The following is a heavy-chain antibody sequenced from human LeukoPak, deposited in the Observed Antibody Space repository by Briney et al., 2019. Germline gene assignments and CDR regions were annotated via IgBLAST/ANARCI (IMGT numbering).Heavy chain of an antibody. D-gene: IGHD1-26*01. CDR2: ISPDSTFI. V-gene: IGHV3-21*01. Sequence: PGGSLRLSRAGSGFTFSSDGMNWVRQAPGKGLEWVSSISPDSTFIPQADSVKGRFTISRDNAKNSLYLQMESLRVEDTAVYYCANFQTVGVKSSEHWGQGTLVTVSS. CDR3: ANFQTVGVKSSEH. CDR1: GFTFSSDG. J-gene: IGHJ1*01.